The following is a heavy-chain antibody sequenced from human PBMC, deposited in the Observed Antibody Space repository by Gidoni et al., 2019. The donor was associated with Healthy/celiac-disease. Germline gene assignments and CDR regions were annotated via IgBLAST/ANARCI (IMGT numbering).Heavy chain of an antibody. CDR3: AKDKGVIGGDAFDI. CDR2: ISWNSGSI. V-gene: IGHV3-9*03. Sequence: EVQLVESGGGLVQPGRSLRLSCAASGFPFDDYAMHWVRQAPGKGLEWVSGISWNSGSIGYADSVKGRFTISRDNAKNSLYLQMNSLRAEDMALYYCAKDKGVIGGDAFDIWGQGTMVTVSS. J-gene: IGHJ3*02. CDR1: GFPFDDYA. D-gene: IGHD2-21*01.